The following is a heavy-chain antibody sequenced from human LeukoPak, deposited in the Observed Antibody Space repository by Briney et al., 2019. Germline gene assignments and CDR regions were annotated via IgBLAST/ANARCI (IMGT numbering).Heavy chain of an antibody. Sequence: GGSLRLSCAASGFTFSSYGMHWVRHATGKGLEWVSAIGTAGDTYYPGSVKGRFTISRENAKNSLYLQMNSLRAGDTAVYYCAKGEYSSGWYSYWGQGTLVTVSS. V-gene: IGHV3-13*01. CDR1: GFTFSSYG. CDR2: IGTAGDT. CDR3: AKGEYSSGWYSY. D-gene: IGHD6-19*01. J-gene: IGHJ4*02.